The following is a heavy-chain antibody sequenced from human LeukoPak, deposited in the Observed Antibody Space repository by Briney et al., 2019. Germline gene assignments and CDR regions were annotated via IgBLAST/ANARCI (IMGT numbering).Heavy chain of an antibody. CDR2: VRPAGTTL. CDR1: GFTFSTDW. J-gene: IGHJ4*02. CDR3: ARDLAWILFDY. V-gene: IGHV3-74*03. Sequence: PGGSLRLSCAASGFTFSTDWMHWVRQAPRKGLVWVSRVRPAGTTLANADSVKGRITLSRDNAKNTLFLQMNSLRAEDTAVYYCARDLAWILFDYWGQGTLVTVSS. D-gene: IGHD2-2*03.